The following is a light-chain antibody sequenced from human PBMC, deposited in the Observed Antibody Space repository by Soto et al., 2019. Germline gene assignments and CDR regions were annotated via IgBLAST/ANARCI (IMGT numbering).Light chain of an antibody. V-gene: IGKV3-20*01. CDR1: QSVRSTF. CDR3: QQYGSTPYT. J-gene: IGKJ2*01. CDR2: GAS. Sequence: VLPQSPDTLSLSPGDRVTLSCRASQSVRSTFLAWYQHKPGQAPRLLIYGASNRATGIPDRFSGSASGTDFTLTISRLEPDDSAVYYCQQYGSTPYTFGQGTILEIK.